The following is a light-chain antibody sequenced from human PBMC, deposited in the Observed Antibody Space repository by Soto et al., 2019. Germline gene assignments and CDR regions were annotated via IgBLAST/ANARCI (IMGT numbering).Light chain of an antibody. CDR2: AAS. V-gene: IGKV1-39*01. Sequence: DIQMTQSPSTLSASVGDRVTITCRASHSISSWLAWYHQKPGKAPKLLIYAASSLQSGVPSRFSGSGSETDFTLTISSLQPEDFATYSCQQSYSTTWTFGQGTKVDI. CDR1: HSISSW. CDR3: QQSYSTTWT. J-gene: IGKJ1*01.